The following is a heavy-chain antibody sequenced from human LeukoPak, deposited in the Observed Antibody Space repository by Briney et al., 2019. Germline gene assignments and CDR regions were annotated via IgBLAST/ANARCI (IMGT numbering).Heavy chain of an antibody. J-gene: IGHJ5*02. CDR2: MNPNSGNT. CDR3: ARVNVVVPAAIRRYNWFDP. V-gene: IGHV1-8*03. D-gene: IGHD2-2*01. Sequence: ASVRVSCKASGYTFTSYDINWVRQATGQGLEWMGWMNPNSGNTGYAQKFQGRVTITRNTSISTAYMELSSLRSEDTAVYYCARVNVVVPAAIRRYNWFDPWGQGTLITVSS. CDR1: GYTFTSYD.